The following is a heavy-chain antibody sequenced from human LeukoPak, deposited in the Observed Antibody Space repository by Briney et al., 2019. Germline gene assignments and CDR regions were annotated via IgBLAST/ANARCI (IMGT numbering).Heavy chain of an antibody. V-gene: IGHV1-2*02. J-gene: IGHJ4*02. Sequence: ASVKVSCKASGYTFTGYYMHWVRQAPGQGLEWMGWINPNSGGTNYAQKFQGRVTMTRDTSISTAYMELSRLRSDDTAVYYCARDRTRTGYSSGWYHDYWGQGALVTVSS. CDR2: INPNSGGT. CDR1: GYTFTGYY. D-gene: IGHD6-19*01. CDR3: ARDRTRTGYSSGWYHDY.